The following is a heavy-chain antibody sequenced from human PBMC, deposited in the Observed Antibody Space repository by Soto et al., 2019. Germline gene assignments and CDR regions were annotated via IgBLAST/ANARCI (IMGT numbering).Heavy chain of an antibody. CDR2: INHSGST. J-gene: IGHJ6*03. Sequence: QVQLQQWGAGLLKPSETLSLTCAVYGGSFSGYYWSWIRQPPGKGLEWLGEINHSGSTNYNPSLKSRVTISVDTSKNLFTLKLSSVTAADTAVYYCARGSVTTVTTSPRTYYYCYMDGWGKGTTVTGSS. V-gene: IGHV4-34*01. CDR1: GGSFSGYY. CDR3: ARGSVTTVTTSPRTYYYCYMDG. D-gene: IGHD4-17*01.